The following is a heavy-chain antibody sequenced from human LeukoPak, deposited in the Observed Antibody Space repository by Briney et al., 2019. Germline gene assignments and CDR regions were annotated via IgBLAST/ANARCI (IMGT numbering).Heavy chain of an antibody. J-gene: IGHJ5*02. CDR2: IYYSGST. CDR1: GGSISSSSYY. Sequence: SETLSLTYTVSGGSISSSSYYWGWIRQPPGKGLEWIGSIYYSGSTYYNPSLKSRVTISVDTSKNQFSLKLSSVTAAETAVYYCARDRGDYVWGSYRSNWFDPWGQGTLVTVSS. D-gene: IGHD3-16*02. CDR3: ARDRGDYVWGSYRSNWFDP. V-gene: IGHV4-39*07.